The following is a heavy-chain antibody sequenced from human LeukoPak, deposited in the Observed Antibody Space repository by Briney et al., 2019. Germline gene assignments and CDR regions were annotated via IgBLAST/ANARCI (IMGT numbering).Heavy chain of an antibody. Sequence: KAGGSLRLSCAASGFTFSSYSMNWVRQAPGKGLEWVSSISSSSSYIYYADSVKGRFTISRDNAKNSLYLQMNSLRAEDTAVYYCARDYFSYIVVVPAVSFDIWGQGTMVTVSS. CDR3: ARDYFSYIVVVPAVSFDI. V-gene: IGHV3-21*01. CDR2: ISSSSSYI. D-gene: IGHD2-2*01. J-gene: IGHJ3*02. CDR1: GFTFSSYS.